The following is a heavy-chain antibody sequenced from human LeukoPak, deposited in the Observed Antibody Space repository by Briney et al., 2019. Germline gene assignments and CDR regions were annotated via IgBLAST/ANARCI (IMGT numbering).Heavy chain of an antibody. J-gene: IGHJ4*02. CDR1: GGSIRSSSHY. CDR2: IYYSGST. CDR3: ARHAARGIRFLEWLLEFDY. Sequence: SETLSLTCTVSGGSIRSSSHYWGWIRQPPGKGLEWVGSIYYSGSTYYNPSLKSRVTISVDTSKNQFSLKLSSVTAADTAAYHCARHAARGIRFLEWLLEFDYWGQGTLVTVSS. D-gene: IGHD3-3*01. V-gene: IGHV4-39*01.